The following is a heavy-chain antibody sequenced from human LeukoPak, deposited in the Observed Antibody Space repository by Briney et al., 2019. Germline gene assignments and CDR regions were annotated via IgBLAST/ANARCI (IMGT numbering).Heavy chain of an antibody. CDR2: ISGSGGST. V-gene: IGHV3-23*01. CDR3: AKKKGSIPGYYYYMDV. Sequence: GGSLRLSCTASGFTFSNYGIHWVRQAPGKGLEWVSAISGSGGSTYYADSVKGRFTISRDNSKNTLYLQMNSLRAEDTAVYYCAKKKGSIPGYYYYMDVWGKGTTVTVSS. D-gene: IGHD2/OR15-2a*01. CDR1: GFTFSNYG. J-gene: IGHJ6*03.